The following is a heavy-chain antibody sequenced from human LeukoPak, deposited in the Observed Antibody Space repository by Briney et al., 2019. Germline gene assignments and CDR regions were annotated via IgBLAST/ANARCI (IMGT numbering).Heavy chain of an antibody. J-gene: IGHJ5*02. CDR1: GGSISSYY. CDR2: IYYSGST. V-gene: IGHV4-39*01. CDR3: ARQGITMVRGVIISSLNWFDP. Sequence: SETLSLTCTVSGGSISSYYWGWIRQPPGKGLEWIGSIYYSGSTYYNPSLKSRVTISVDTSKNQFSLKLSSVTAADTAVYYCARQGITMVRGVIISSLNWFDPWGQGTLVTASS. D-gene: IGHD3-10*01.